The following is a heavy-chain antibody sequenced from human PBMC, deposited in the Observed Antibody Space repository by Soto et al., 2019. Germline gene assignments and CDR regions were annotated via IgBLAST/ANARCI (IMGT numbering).Heavy chain of an antibody. CDR3: ARGNGGYETTYSYMDV. CDR2: INSDGSST. Sequence: GGSLRLSCAASGFTFSSYWMHWVRQAPGKGLVWVSRINSDGSSTSYADSVKGRFTISRDNAKNTLYLQINSLRPEDSVLFYCARGNGGYETTYSYMDVGGKGTTVTVSS. V-gene: IGHV3-74*01. CDR1: GFTFSSYW. D-gene: IGHD5-12*01. J-gene: IGHJ6*03.